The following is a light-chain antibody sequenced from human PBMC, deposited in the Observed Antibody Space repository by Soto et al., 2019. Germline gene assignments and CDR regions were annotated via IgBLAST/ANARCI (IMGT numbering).Light chain of an antibody. V-gene: IGKV3-20*01. CDR3: HRSGSSPPWT. CDR2: GAS. CDR1: QTITSSY. J-gene: IGKJ1*01. Sequence: PVERDTLACRATQTITSSYLALYQQQPGQATRLLIYGASNRATGIPERFSGSGSGTDFTLTISTLEPEDFAVYFCHRSGSSPPWTFGQGTQLEIK.